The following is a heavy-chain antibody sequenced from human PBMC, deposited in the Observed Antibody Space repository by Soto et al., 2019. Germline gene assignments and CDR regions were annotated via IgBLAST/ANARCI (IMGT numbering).Heavy chain of an antibody. J-gene: IGHJ4*02. D-gene: IGHD6-6*01. CDR1: GFIFSDYY. Sequence: GGSLRLSCEGSGFIFSDYYMSWIRQAPGKGLEWISYISSSGSHTYYADSVKGRFTISRDNAKNSLYLQMNSLRAEDTAVYYCARDGVSSHLDYWGQGTPVTVSS. CDR3: ARDGVSSHLDY. V-gene: IGHV3-11*01. CDR2: ISSSGSHT.